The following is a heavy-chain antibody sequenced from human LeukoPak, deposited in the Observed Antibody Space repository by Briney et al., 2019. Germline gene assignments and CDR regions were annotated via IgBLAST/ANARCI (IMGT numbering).Heavy chain of an antibody. Sequence: SETLSLTCTVSGGSISSYYWSWLRQPAGKGLEWIGRIYTSGSTNYNPSLKSRVTMSVDTSKNQFSLKLSSVTAADTAVYYCARYTAMVHAFDIWGQGTMVTVSS. V-gene: IGHV4-4*07. J-gene: IGHJ3*02. CDR1: GGSISSYY. CDR2: IYTSGST. CDR3: ARYTAMVHAFDI. D-gene: IGHD5-18*01.